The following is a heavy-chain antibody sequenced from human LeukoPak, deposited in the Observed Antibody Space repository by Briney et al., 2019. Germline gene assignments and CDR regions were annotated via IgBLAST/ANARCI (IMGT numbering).Heavy chain of an antibody. CDR3: ATTGSQYCSSTSCYAWFDP. D-gene: IGHD2-2*01. Sequence: SETLSLTCTVSGGSIGSYYWSWIRQPAGEGLEYIGRIHTSGSTNYNPSLKSRLTMSVDTSKNQFSLKLSSVTAADTAVYFCATTGSQYCSSTSCYAWFDPWGQGTLVTVSS. CDR1: GGSIGSYY. J-gene: IGHJ5*02. V-gene: IGHV4-4*07. CDR2: IHTSGST.